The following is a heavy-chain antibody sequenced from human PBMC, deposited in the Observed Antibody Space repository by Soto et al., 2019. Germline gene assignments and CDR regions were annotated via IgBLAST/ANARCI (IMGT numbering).Heavy chain of an antibody. CDR3: AHVSSSWCRSDY. D-gene: IGHD6-13*01. J-gene: IGHJ4*02. CDR1: GFSLSTSGVG. Sequence: SGPTLVNPTQTLTLTCTFSGFSLSTSGVGVGWIRQPPGKALEWLALIYWDDDKRYSPSLWGRLTITKDTSKNQVVLTMTNMDPVDTATYYCAHVSSSWCRSDYWGQGTLVTVSS. CDR2: IYWDDDK. V-gene: IGHV2-5*02.